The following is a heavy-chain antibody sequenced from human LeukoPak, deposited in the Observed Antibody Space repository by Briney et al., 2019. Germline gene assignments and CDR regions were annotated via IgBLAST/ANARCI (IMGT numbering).Heavy chain of an antibody. J-gene: IGHJ6*03. CDR2: INPSGGST. CDR3: ARDFKDSSGWAYYYYYYMDV. Sequence: ASVKVSCKASGYTFTSYYMHWVRQAPGQGLEWMGIINPSGGSTSYAQKFQGRVTMTRDMSTSTVYMELSSLRSEDTAVYYCARDFKDSSGWAYYYYYYMDVWGKGTTVTVSS. CDR1: GYTFTSYY. D-gene: IGHD6-19*01. V-gene: IGHV1-46*01.